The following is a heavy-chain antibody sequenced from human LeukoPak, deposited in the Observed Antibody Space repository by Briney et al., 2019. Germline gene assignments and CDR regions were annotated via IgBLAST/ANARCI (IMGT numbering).Heavy chain of an antibody. V-gene: IGHV4-34*01. CDR1: GGSFSGYY. Sequence: SETLSLTCAVYGGSFSGYYWTWIRQPPGKGLEWIGSIYYSGSTYYNPSLKSRVTISVDTSKNQFSLKLSSVTAADTAVYYCARDWADSSISGSPGGFDYWGQGTLVTVSS. CDR3: ARDWADSSISGSPGGFDY. D-gene: IGHD3-22*01. CDR2: IYYSGST. J-gene: IGHJ4*02.